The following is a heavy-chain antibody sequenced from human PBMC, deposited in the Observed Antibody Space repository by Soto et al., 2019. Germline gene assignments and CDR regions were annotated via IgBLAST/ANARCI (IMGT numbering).Heavy chain of an antibody. CDR1: GGSFSGYY. Sequence: QVQLQQWGAGLLKPSETLSLTCAVYGGSFSGYYYSWIRQPPGKGLEWIGEIYHSGSTNYNPSLKSRVTISVDTSKNQFSLKLSSVTAADTAVYYCARGEGFGDQTSDYWGQGTLVTVSS. J-gene: IGHJ4*02. CDR3: ARGEGFGDQTSDY. CDR2: IYHSGST. V-gene: IGHV4-34*01. D-gene: IGHD3-10*01.